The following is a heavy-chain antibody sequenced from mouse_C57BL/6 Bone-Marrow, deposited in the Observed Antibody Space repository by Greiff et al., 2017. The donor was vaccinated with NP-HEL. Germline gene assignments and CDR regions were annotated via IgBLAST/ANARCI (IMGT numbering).Heavy chain of an antibody. J-gene: IGHJ4*01. CDR2: ISGGGGNT. V-gene: IGHV5-9*01. CDR3: ARHDITTVVPYAMDY. Sequence: EVKLQESGGGLVKPGGSLKLSCAASGFTFSSYTMSWVRQTPEKRLEWVATISGGGGNTYYPDSVKGRFTISRDNAKNTLYLQMSSLRSEDTALYYCARHDITTVVPYAMDYWGQGTSVTVSS. CDR1: GFTFSSYT. D-gene: IGHD1-1*01.